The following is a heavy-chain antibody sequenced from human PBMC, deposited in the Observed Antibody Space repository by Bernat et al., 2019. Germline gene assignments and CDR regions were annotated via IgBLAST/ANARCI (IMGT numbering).Heavy chain of an antibody. J-gene: IGHJ3*02. D-gene: IGHD2-21*01. Sequence: QVQLVQSGAEVKKPGASVKVSCKASGYTFTGYYMHWARQAPGQGLEWMGWINPKNGGTSYAQNFQGRVTMTRDTSTSTAYMELSRLRSDDTAVYYCATDHSVDDAFDIWGQGTLVTVSS. CDR1: GYTFTGYY. CDR3: ATDHSVDDAFDI. CDR2: INPKNGGT. V-gene: IGHV1-2*02.